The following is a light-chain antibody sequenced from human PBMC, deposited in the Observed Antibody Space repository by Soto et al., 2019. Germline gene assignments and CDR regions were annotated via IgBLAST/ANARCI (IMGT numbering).Light chain of an antibody. V-gene: IGKV1-5*03. CDR2: KAS. CDR1: QTISSW. J-gene: IGKJ1*01. Sequence: DIQITQSPSTLSGSVGDRVTITCRASQTISSWFAWYQQKPGKAPKLLIYKASTLKSGAPSRFSGSGSGTEFTLTISSLQPDDFATYYCQHYNSYSEAFGQGTKVDIK. CDR3: QHYNSYSEA.